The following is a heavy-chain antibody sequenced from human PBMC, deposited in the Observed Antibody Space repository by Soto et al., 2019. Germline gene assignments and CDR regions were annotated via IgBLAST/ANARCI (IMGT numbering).Heavy chain of an antibody. CDR1: GGSFTSNNW. J-gene: IGHJ4*02. CDR2: IYRTGST. CDR3: ARRDPGTSVDY. D-gene: IGHD1-7*01. Sequence: SETLSLTCAVSGGSFTSNNWWTWVRQPPGQGLEWIGEIYRTGSTNYNPPLKSRVTISLDKSENQSSLKVTSLPAADTAVYYCARRDPGTSVDYWGQGTLVTVSS. V-gene: IGHV4-4*02.